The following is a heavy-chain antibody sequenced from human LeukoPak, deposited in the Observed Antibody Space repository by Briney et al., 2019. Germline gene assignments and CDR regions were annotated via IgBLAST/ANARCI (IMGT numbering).Heavy chain of an antibody. CDR1: GFTFSSYA. CDR2: ISYDGSNK. CDR3: ARPRSPIAAAGTDYFDY. Sequence: GRSLRLSCAASGFTFSSYAMHWVRQAPGKGLEWVAVISYDGSNKYYADSVKGRFTISRDNSKNTLYLQMNSLRAEDTAVYYCARPRSPIAAAGTDYFDYWGQGTLVTVSS. D-gene: IGHD6-13*01. J-gene: IGHJ4*02. V-gene: IGHV3-30-3*01.